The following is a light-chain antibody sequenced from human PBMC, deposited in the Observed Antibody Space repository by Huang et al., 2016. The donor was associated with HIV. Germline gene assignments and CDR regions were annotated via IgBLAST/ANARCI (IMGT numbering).Light chain of an antibody. Sequence: ENMMTQSPATLSVSPGETATLSCRTSQGVSNNLAWYQQKPGQPPRLLFYAASARVTGVPGRFSASGSGTEFTLTISSLQSEDFAIYYCQQFNNWPPSFGGGTKVDIK. CDR2: AAS. CDR3: QQFNNWPPS. CDR1: QGVSNN. J-gene: IGKJ4*01. V-gene: IGKV3-15*01.